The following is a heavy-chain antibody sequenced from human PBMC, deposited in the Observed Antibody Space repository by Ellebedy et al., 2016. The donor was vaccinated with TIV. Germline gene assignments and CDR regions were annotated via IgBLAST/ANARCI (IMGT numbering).Heavy chain of an antibody. Sequence: AASVKVSCKASGYTFTSYCMHWVRQAPGQGLEWMGIINPSGGSTSYAQKFQGRVTMTRDTSTSTVYMELSSLRSEDTAVYYCARLGGWFGEFAYWGQGTLVTVSS. V-gene: IGHV1-46*01. J-gene: IGHJ4*02. CDR2: INPSGGST. D-gene: IGHD3-10*01. CDR3: ARLGGWFGEFAY. CDR1: GYTFTSYC.